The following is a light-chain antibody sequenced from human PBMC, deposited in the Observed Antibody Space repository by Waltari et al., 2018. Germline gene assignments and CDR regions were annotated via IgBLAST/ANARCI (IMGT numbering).Light chain of an antibody. J-gene: IGKJ2*01. CDR2: WAS. CDR3: QQYYSSPYT. V-gene: IGKV4-1*01. Sequence: DIVMTQSPDSLAVSLGERATINCKSSQIVLSSSNNKNYLAWFQQKPGQPPKLLFYWASTRESGVPDRFSGSGSGTDFTLTISSLQAEDVTVYYCQQYYSSPYTFGRGTKLEIK. CDR1: QIVLSSSNNKNY.